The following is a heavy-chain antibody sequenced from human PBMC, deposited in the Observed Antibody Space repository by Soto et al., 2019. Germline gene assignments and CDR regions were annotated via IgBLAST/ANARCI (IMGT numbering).Heavy chain of an antibody. D-gene: IGHD6-13*01. V-gene: IGHV1-69*13. Sequence: ASVKVSCKASGGTFSSYAISWVRQAPGRGLEWMGGIIPLFGTTNYAQKFRGRVTVTADESTSTVYMEVRSLRFEDTAVYYCARAHGSSWYNWFDSWGQGTLVTVSS. CDR2: IIPLFGTT. CDR3: ARAHGSSWYNWFDS. CDR1: GGTFSSYA. J-gene: IGHJ5*01.